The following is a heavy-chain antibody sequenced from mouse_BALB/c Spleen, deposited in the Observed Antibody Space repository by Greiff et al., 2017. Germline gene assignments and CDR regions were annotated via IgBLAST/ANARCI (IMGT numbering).Heavy chain of an antibody. CDR2: ISSGGGST. CDR3: ARHGQLGLKGAWFAY. CDR1: GFAFSSYD. D-gene: IGHD3-1*01. V-gene: IGHV5-12-1*01. Sequence: EVQLVESGGGLVKPGGSLKLSCAASGFAFSSYDMSWVRQTPEKRLEWVAYISSGGGSTYYPDTVKGRFTISRDNAKNTLYLQMSSLKSEDTAMYCFARHGQLGLKGAWFAYWGQGTLVAVSA. J-gene: IGHJ3*01.